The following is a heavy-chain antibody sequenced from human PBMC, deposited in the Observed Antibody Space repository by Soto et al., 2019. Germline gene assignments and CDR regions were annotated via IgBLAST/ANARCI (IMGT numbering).Heavy chain of an antibody. CDR2: ISGSGGGT. Sequence: GGSLRLSCAASGFTFSSYAMSWVRQAPGKGLEWVSAISGSGGGTFYADSVRGRFIISRDNSKDTLYLQMNSLRAEDTAVYQCVRDYYHISGSHYDIPLDSWGQGTLVTVSS. D-gene: IGHD3-10*01. CDR1: GFTFSSYA. CDR3: VRDYYHISGSHYDIPLDS. V-gene: IGHV3-23*01. J-gene: IGHJ4*02.